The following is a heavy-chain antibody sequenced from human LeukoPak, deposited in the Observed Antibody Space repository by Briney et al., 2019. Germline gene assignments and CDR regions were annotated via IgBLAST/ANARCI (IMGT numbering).Heavy chain of an antibody. CDR3: ASFFGELSGYYFDY. J-gene: IGHJ4*02. V-gene: IGHV1-8*01. CDR2: MNPNSGNT. CDR1: GYTFTSYD. Sequence: ASVKVSCKASGYTFTSYDINWVRQATGQGLEWMGWMNPNSGNTGYAQKFQGRVTMTRNNSISTAYLELNSLRSEDTAVYYCASFFGELSGYYFDYWGQGTLVSVSS. D-gene: IGHD3-10*01.